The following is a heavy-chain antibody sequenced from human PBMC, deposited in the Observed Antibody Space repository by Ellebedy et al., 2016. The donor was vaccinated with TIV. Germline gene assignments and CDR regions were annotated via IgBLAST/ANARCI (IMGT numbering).Heavy chain of an antibody. V-gene: IGHV1-69*04. CDR3: ARDLNWGAVGAFDI. CDR2: IIPILGKP. Sequence: AASVKVSCKVSGYTLTELSMHWVRQAPGQGLEWMGRIIPILGKPNNAQKFQGRVTITADKSTSTAYMELRSLRSDDTAVYYCARDLNWGAVGAFDIWGQGTMVTVSS. CDR1: GYTLTELS. J-gene: IGHJ3*02. D-gene: IGHD7-27*01.